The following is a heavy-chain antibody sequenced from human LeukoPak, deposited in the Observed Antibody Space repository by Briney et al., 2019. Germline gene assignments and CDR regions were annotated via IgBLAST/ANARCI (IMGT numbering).Heavy chain of an antibody. D-gene: IGHD3-3*01. CDR2: FDPEDGET. Sequence: ASVKVSCKVSGYTLTELSMHWVRQAPAKGLEWMGGFDPEDGETIYAQKFQGRVTMTEDTSTDTAYMELSSLRSEDTAVYYCATYDDFWSGSNYYYMDVWGKGTTVTVSS. J-gene: IGHJ6*03. CDR1: GYTLTELS. CDR3: ATYDDFWSGSNYYYMDV. V-gene: IGHV1-24*01.